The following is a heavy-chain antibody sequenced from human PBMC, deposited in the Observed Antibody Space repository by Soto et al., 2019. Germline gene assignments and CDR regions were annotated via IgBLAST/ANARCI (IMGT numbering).Heavy chain of an antibody. CDR2: INHSGST. CDR3: AREARMVRGVIGWFDP. V-gene: IGHV4-34*01. D-gene: IGHD3-10*01. CDR1: GGSFSGYY. J-gene: IGHJ5*02. Sequence: QVQLQQWGAGLLKPSETLSLTCAVYGGSFSGYYWSWIRQPPGKGLEWIGEINHSGSTNYNPSLKSRDTISVDTSKNPFSLKLGSVTAADTAVDYCAREARMVRGVIGWFDPGGQGTLVTVSS.